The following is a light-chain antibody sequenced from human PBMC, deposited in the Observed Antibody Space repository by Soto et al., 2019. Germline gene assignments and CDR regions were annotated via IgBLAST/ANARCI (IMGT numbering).Light chain of an antibody. CDR3: CSYAGSSTLM. V-gene: IGLV2-23*01. CDR2: EGN. Sequence: QAASVSGSPGQSITISCTGTSRDVGSYNLVSWYQQHPSKAPRLMIYEGNKRPSGISNRFSGSKSGNTASLTISGLQADDEADYSCCSYAGSSTLMFGGGTKLTVL. J-gene: IGLJ3*02. CDR1: SRDVGSYNL.